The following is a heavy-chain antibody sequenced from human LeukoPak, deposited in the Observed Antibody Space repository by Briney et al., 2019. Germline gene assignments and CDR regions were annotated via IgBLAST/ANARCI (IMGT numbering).Heavy chain of an antibody. D-gene: IGHD2-15*01. CDR1: GITFKIYW. CDR2: INDDGSDT. J-gene: IGHJ5*02. Sequence: GALRLSFAAPGITFKIYWKPRVPQVPGKAPVWVSRINDDGSDTRYADSVKGRFTISRDDATNMVFLQMNSLRPEDTAIYYCIRGGPSTWSWGQGTLVTVSS. V-gene: IGHV3-74*01. CDR3: IRGGPSTWS.